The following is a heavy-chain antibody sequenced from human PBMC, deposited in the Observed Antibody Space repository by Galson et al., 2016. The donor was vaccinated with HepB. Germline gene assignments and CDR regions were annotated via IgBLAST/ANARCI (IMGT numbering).Heavy chain of an antibody. CDR2: ISSRSSTI. D-gene: IGHD3-22*01. CDR1: GFTFSIHN. V-gene: IGHV3-48*02. CDR3: ARDRLIHAGMDV. J-gene: IGHJ6*02. Sequence: SLRLSCAASGFTFSIHNMNWVRQAPGKGLEWLSYISSRSSTIFYADSVKGRFTISRDNAKNSVYLQMNSLRHEDTAVYYCARDRLIHAGMDVWGQGTTVTVSS.